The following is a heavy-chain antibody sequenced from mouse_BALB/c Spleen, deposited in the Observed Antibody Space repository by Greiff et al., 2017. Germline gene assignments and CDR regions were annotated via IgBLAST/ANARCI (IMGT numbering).Heavy chain of an antibody. D-gene: IGHD2-1*01. Sequence: EVQVVESGGGLVQPGGSRKLSCAASGFTFSSFGMHWVRQAPEKGLEWVAYISSGSSTIYYADTVKGRFTISRDNPKNTLFLQMTSLRSEDTAMYYCARYRYGNYDYYYAMDYWGQGTSVTVSS. V-gene: IGHV5-17*02. CDR2: ISSGSSTI. J-gene: IGHJ4*01. CDR1: GFTFSSFG. CDR3: ARYRYGNYDYYYAMDY.